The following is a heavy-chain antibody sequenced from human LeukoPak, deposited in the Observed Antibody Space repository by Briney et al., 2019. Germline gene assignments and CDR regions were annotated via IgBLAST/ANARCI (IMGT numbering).Heavy chain of an antibody. CDR2: INHSGST. D-gene: IGHD3-16*01. CDR1: GGSFSDYY. CDR3: ARETSQKGAHYMDV. Sequence: KTSETLSLTCAVYGGSFSDYYWSWIRQPPGKGLEYIGEINHSGSTNYNPSLKSRVTISVDTSKNQFSLKLSSVTAADTAVYYCARETSQKGAHYMDVWGKGTTVTISS. V-gene: IGHV4-34*01. J-gene: IGHJ6*03.